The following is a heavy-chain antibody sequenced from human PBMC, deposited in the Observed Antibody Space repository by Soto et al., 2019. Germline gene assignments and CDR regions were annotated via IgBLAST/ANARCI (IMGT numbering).Heavy chain of an antibody. D-gene: IGHD3-3*01. CDR3: AVGPASGEFDY. CDR2: VNTGNGNT. CDR1: GGTFSSYA. V-gene: IGHV1-3*04. J-gene: IGHJ4*02. Sequence: QVQLVQSGAEVKKPGSSVKVSCKASGGTFSSYAISWVRQAPGQGLEWMGWVNTGNGNTAYSQKFQGRVTITRDTSASTGYMEVSSLSSEDMAVYYCAVGPASGEFDYWGQGTLVTVSS.